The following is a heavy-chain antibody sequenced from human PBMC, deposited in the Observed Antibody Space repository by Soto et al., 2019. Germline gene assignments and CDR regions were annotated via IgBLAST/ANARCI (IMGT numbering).Heavy chain of an antibody. D-gene: IGHD5-18*01. J-gene: IGHJ6*02. V-gene: IGHV5-10-1*01. Sequence: PGESLKISCKGSGYSFTSYWISWVRQMPGKGLEWMGRIDPSDSYTNYSPSFQGHVTISADKSISTAYLQWSSLKASDTPMYYCARVAGLDTAMDYYYYGMDVWGQGTTVTVSS. CDR2: IDPSDSYT. CDR1: GYSFTSYW. CDR3: ARVAGLDTAMDYYYYGMDV.